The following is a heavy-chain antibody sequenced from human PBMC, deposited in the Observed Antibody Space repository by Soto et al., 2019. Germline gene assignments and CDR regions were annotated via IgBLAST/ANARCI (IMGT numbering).Heavy chain of an antibody. Sequence: PGGSLRLSCAVSGFSFNNYAMNWVRLAPGKGMEWVSSISGGGTGTYSADAVRGRFTISSDKSRNTVYLQMSSLRAEDTAVYYCEKGHYYDNVGNWVANQAFDSWGQGSLVTVSS. CDR1: GFSFNNYA. D-gene: IGHD3-22*01. V-gene: IGHV3-23*01. CDR2: ISGGGTGT. CDR3: EKGHYYDNVGNWVANQAFDS. J-gene: IGHJ4*02.